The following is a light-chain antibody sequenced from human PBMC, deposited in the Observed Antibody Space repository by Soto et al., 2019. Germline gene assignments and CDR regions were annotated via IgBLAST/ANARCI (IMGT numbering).Light chain of an antibody. CDR1: SSDVGGYNY. V-gene: IGLV2-8*01. J-gene: IGLJ2*01. CDR2: EVS. CDR3: TSYAGSNNFVV. Sequence: LTQPPSASGSPGQSVTISCTGTSSDVGGYNYVSWYQQHPGKAPKLMIYEVSKRPSGVPDRFSGSKSGNTASLTVSGLQAEDEADYYCTSYAGSNNFVVFGGGTK.